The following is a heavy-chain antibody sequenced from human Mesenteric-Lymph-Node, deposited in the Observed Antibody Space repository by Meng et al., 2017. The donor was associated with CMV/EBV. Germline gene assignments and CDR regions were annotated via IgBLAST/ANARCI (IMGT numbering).Heavy chain of an antibody. CDR3: ARDLVYGD. J-gene: IGHJ4*02. CDR2: ISSSGSTI. CDR1: RFTFSSYA. Sequence: GGSLRLSCAASRFTFSSYAMTWVRWVRQAPGKGLEWVSYISSSGSTIYYADSVKGRFTISRDNAKNSLYLQMNSLRAEDTAVYYCARDLVYGDWGQGTLVTVSS. V-gene: IGHV3-48*03. D-gene: IGHD4-17*01.